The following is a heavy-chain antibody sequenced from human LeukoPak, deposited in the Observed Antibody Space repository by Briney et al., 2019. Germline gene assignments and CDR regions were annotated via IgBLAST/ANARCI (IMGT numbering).Heavy chain of an antibody. Sequence: GASVKVSCKASGYTFTSYAVHWVRRAPGQSLEWMGYINDGDGNTKYSQEFQGRVTITRDTSASIVYMELSSLRAEDTAVYYCVEGGAARFDYWGQGTLVAVSS. V-gene: IGHV1-3*03. CDR3: VEGGAARFDY. CDR2: INDGDGNT. D-gene: IGHD5-18*01. J-gene: IGHJ4*02. CDR1: GYTFTSYA.